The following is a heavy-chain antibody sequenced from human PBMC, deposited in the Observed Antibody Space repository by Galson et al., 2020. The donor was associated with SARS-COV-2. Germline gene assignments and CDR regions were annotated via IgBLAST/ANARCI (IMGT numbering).Heavy chain of an antibody. V-gene: IGHV4-34*01. D-gene: IGHD3-10*01. CDR1: GTSFSAYH. J-gene: IGHJ4*02. Sequence: SQASETLSLTCAVYGTSFSAYHWSWIRQPPGKGLEWLGEINESGSTNYNSSLKSRVTISMDTSKNQVSLKLSSVTAADTAVYYCARESLGSYYKSPFDYWGQGTLVTVSS. CDR2: INESGST. CDR3: ARESLGSYYKSPFDY.